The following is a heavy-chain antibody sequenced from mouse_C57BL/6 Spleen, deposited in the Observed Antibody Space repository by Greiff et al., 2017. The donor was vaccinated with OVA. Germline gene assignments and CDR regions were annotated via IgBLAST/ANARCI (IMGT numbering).Heavy chain of an antibody. CDR3: ARQANDYDWYFDV. V-gene: IGHV5-6*01. J-gene: IGHJ1*03. CDR1: GFTFSSYG. Sequence: EVKLVESGGDLVKPGGSLKLSCAASGFTFSSYGMSWVRQTPDKRLEWVATISSGGSYTYYPDSVKGRFTISRDNAKNTLYLQMSSLKSEDTAMYYCARQANDYDWYFDVWGTGTTVTVSS. D-gene: IGHD2-4*01. CDR2: ISSGGSYT.